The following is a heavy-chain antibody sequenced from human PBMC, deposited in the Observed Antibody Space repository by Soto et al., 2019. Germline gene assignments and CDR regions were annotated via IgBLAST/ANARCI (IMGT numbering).Heavy chain of an antibody. J-gene: IGHJ4*02. CDR3: AKGVPRIGYCRSTSCYTRVGY. CDR2: ISWNSGSI. V-gene: IGHV3-9*01. D-gene: IGHD2-2*02. CDR1: GFTFDDYA. Sequence: EVQLVESGGGLIQPGGSLRLSCAASGFTFDDYAMHWVRQAPGKGLEWVSGISWNSGSIGYADSVKGRFTISRDNAKNSLYLQMNSLRAEDTALYYCAKGVPRIGYCRSTSCYTRVGYCGQGTLVTVAS.